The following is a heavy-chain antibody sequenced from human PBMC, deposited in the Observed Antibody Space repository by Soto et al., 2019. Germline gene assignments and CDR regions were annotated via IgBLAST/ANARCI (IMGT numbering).Heavy chain of an antibody. CDR2: ISPSDGST. V-gene: IGHV1-46*01. D-gene: IGHD5-12*01. J-gene: IGHJ4*02. Sequence: GASVQVSCKASGYTFTSYEMYWVRQAPGQGLEWMGIISPSDGSTTYAQKFQGRVTMTRDTSTSTVYMELSSLRSEDTAVYYCARDRRDGYNTFNYWGQGALVTVSS. CDR3: ARDRRDGYNTFNY. CDR1: GYTFTSYE.